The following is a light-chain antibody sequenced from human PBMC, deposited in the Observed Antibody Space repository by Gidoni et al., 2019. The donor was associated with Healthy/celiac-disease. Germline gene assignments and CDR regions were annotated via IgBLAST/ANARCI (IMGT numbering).Light chain of an antibody. V-gene: IGLV3-21*04. Sequence: SYVLTQPPSVSVAPGKTARITCGGNNIGSKSVHWYQQKPGQAPVLVIYYYSDRPSGIPERFSGSNSGNTATLTISRVEAGDEADYYCQVWDSSSDHPLFGGGTKLTVL. CDR2: YYS. J-gene: IGLJ2*01. CDR3: QVWDSSSDHPL. CDR1: NIGSKS.